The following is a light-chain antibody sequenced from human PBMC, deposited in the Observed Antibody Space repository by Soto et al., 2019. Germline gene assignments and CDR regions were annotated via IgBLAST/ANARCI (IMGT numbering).Light chain of an antibody. V-gene: IGKV1-17*01. CDR3: LQNYSCPWT. CDR2: DAS. Sequence: IQVTQSPSSLSASVGDRVTITCRASLDIRNELDWYQQKPGKAPKRLIYDASTLQDWVPSRFSGNGSGTEFTLTISRLQSEDFATYFCLQNYSCPWTFGQGTKV. CDR1: LDIRNE. J-gene: IGKJ1*01.